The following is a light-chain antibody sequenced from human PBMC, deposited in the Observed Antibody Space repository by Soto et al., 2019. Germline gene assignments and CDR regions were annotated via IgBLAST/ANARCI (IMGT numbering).Light chain of an antibody. J-gene: IGKJ4*01. Sequence: EIVLTQSPLSLPVTPGEPASISCRSSRNLLHSNGYYYLDWYPQKPGQSPQLLIYLGSNRASGVPDRFSGSGSGTDFTLTISRVEAEDVGVYFCAQGLATPFTFGGGTKVDIK. CDR3: AQGLATPFT. CDR2: LGS. CDR1: RNLLHSNGYYY. V-gene: IGKV2-28*01.